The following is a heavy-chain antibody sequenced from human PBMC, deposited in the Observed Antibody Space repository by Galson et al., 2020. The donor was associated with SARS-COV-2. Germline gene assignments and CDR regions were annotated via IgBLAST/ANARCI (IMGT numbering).Heavy chain of an antibody. V-gene: IGHV3-30*04. CDR3: ARETDDYASSWFDY. CDR2: NSYDGTTK. J-gene: IGHJ5*01. Sequence: QLGESLKISCAASGFTLSRSAMHWVRQAPGKGLEWVAINSYDGTTKYNSDSVKGRFTISRDIPKNTLYLQLTSLRPEDTAVDYCARETDDYASSWFDYWGQGTLVTVSS. CDR1: GFTLSRSA. D-gene: IGHD5-12*01.